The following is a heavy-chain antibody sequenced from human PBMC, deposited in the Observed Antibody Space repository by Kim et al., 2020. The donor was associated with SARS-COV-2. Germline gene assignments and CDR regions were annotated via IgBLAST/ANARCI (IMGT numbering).Heavy chain of an antibody. V-gene: IGHV3-33*05. J-gene: IGHJ4*02. Sequence: GGSLRLSCAASGFTFSSYGMHWVRQAPGKGLEWVAVISYDGSNNYYADSVKGRFTISRDNSINTLYLQMNSLRAEDTAVYSCARERAASGSTRGPFDYWGQGSLVIVSS. CDR3: ARERAASGSTRGPFDY. CDR1: GFTFSSYG. CDR2: ISYDGSNN. D-gene: IGHD1-26*01.